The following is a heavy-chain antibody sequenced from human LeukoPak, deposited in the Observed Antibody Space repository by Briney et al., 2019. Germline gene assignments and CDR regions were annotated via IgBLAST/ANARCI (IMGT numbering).Heavy chain of an antibody. J-gene: IGHJ4*02. CDR2: ISSNGGST. CDR3: ARGYCSGGTCYDVDY. CDR1: GFTFSSYA. V-gene: IGHV3-64*04. Sequence: GGSLRLSCSASGFTFSSYAMYWVRQAPGKGLEYVSGISSNGGSTYYADSVKGRFTISRDNSKNTLYLQMNSLRAEDTAVYYCARGYCSGGTCYDVDYWGQGTLVTVSS. D-gene: IGHD2-15*01.